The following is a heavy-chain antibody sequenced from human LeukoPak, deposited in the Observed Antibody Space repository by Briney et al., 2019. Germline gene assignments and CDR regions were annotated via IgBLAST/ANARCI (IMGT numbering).Heavy chain of an antibody. J-gene: IGHJ4*02. V-gene: IGHV1-69*04. CDR2: IIPILGIA. D-gene: IGHD2-21*02. Sequence: SVKVSCKASGGTFSSYAIIWVRQAPGQGLEWMGRIIPILGIANYAQKFQGRVTITADKSTSTAYMELSSLRSEDTAVYYCARAPWVVTDKYRFDYWGQGTLVTVSS. CDR3: ARAPWVVTDKYRFDY. CDR1: GGTFSSYA.